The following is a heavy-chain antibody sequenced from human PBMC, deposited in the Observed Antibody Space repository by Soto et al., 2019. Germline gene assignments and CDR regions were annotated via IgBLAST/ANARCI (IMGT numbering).Heavy chain of an antibody. CDR2: ISGSGGST. CDR3: AKVGFIVVVVAAHNWFDT. Sequence: EVQLLESGGGLVQPGGSLRLSCAASGFTFSSYAMSWVRQAPGKGLEWVSAISGSGGSTDYADSVKGRFTISRDNSKNTLYLQMNSLRAEDTAVYYCAKVGFIVVVVAAHNWFDTWGQGTLVTVSS. J-gene: IGHJ5*02. D-gene: IGHD2-15*01. V-gene: IGHV3-23*01. CDR1: GFTFSSYA.